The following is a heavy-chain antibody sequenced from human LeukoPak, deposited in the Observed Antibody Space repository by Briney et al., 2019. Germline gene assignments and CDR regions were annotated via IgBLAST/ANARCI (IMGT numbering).Heavy chain of an antibody. CDR1: GFTFSSYG. D-gene: IGHD4-17*01. V-gene: IGHV3-30*18. CDR2: ISYDGSNK. Sequence: PGGSLRLSCAASGFTFSSYGMHWVRQAPDKGLEWVAVISYDGSNKYYADSVKGRFTISRDNSKNTLYLQVNSLRAEDTAVYYCAKVASIDSGDDYWGQGTLVTVSS. J-gene: IGHJ4*02. CDR3: AKVASIDSGDDY.